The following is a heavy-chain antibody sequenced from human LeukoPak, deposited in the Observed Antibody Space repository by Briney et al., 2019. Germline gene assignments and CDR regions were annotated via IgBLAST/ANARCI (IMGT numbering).Heavy chain of an antibody. CDR1: GFTISDNY. V-gene: IGHV3-53*01. CDR3: VRGSSWFWEYYFGY. Sequence: GRSLRLSCGVAGFTISDNYMTWVRQAPGKGLEWVSVIYKDGSTYYADSVKGPFTIARDNSNNTVYLQLNSLRDEDTAVYYCVRGSSWFWEYYFGYWGQGTLVTVSS. CDR2: IYKDGST. D-gene: IGHD6-13*01. J-gene: IGHJ4*02.